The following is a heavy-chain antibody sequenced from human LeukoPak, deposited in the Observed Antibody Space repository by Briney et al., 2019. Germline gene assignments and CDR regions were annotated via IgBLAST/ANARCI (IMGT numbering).Heavy chain of an antibody. J-gene: IGHJ3*01. Sequence: GGSLRLSCAASGFTFSSYSMSWVRQAPGKGLVWLSRINGYGSSTNYADSVKGRFTISRDNAKNTLYLQMNSLRADDTAVYYCARVFGQWLVSFDVWGRGTMVTVSS. CDR3: ARVFGQWLVSFDV. V-gene: IGHV3-74*01. CDR1: GFTFSSYS. D-gene: IGHD6-19*01. CDR2: INGYGSST.